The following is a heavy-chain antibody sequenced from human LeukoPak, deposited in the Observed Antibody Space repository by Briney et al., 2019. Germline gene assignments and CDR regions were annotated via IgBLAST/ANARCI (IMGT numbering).Heavy chain of an antibody. V-gene: IGHV3-30*01. CDR2: ISSDGNDR. CDR3: ARGDYFDSSAYYSLDS. D-gene: IGHD3-22*01. Sequence: PGGSLRLSCAASGFSFSAYAMHWVRQAPGKGLEWVASISSDGNDRYYADSVRGRFGISRDNSKNTLYLQMNSLRAEDTAVYYCARGDYFDSSAYYSLDSWGQGTLVTVSS. J-gene: IGHJ4*02. CDR1: GFSFSAYA.